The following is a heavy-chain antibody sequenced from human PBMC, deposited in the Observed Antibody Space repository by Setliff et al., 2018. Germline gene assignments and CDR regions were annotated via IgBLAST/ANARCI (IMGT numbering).Heavy chain of an antibody. D-gene: IGHD5-18*01. CDR2: SRGRTDNYAT. J-gene: IGHJ3*02. CDR3: TFARDGYDVFDI. V-gene: IGHV3-73*01. CDR1: GFSFSGSA. Sequence: GGSLRLSCAASGFSFSGSAVYWVRQASVKGLEWIGRSRGRTDNYATAYAASVRGRFTISRDDSKNTAYLQMNSLKTEDTAVYYCTFARDGYDVFDIWGQGTMVTVSS.